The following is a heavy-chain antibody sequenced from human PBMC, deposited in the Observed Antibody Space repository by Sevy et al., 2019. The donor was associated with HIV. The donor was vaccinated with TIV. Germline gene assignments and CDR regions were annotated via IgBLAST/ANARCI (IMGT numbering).Heavy chain of an antibody. D-gene: IGHD3-22*01. CDR3: ARKAYYYDSSGYHTSFDY. CDR2: IYPGDSDT. J-gene: IGHJ4*02. CDR1: GYSFTSYW. Sequence: GESLKISCKGSGYSFTSYWIGWVRQMPGKGLEWMGIIYPGDSDTRYSPSFQGQVTISADKSISTAYLQWSSLKASDTAMYYCARKAYYYDSSGYHTSFDYWGQRTLVTVSS. V-gene: IGHV5-51*01.